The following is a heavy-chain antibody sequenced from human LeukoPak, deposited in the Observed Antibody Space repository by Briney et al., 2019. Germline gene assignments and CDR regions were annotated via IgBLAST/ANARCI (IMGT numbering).Heavy chain of an antibody. CDR3: ARDPDPGTTDY. CDR1: GFTFSNYW. Sequence: VGSVRLPCAASGFTFSNYWMSWVRQAPGKGLEWVANINENGGEKYYVDSVEGRFTISRDNAKSSLYLQMNTLRAEDTAVYYCARDPDPGTTDYWGQGTLVTLSS. V-gene: IGHV3-7*01. D-gene: IGHD1-7*01. CDR2: INENGGEK. J-gene: IGHJ4*02.